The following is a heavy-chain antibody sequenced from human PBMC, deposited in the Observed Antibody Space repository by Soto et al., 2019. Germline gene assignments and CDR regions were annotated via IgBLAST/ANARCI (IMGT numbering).Heavy chain of an antibody. D-gene: IGHD6-6*01. J-gene: IGHJ6*02. CDR3: ARDLLHSSSSIGYYGMDV. Sequence: QVQLVQSGAEVKKPGSSVKVSCKASGGTFSSYAISWVRQAPGQGLEWMGGIIPIFGTANYAQKFQGRVTITADKSTSTAYMELSSLRSEDTAVYYCARDLLHSSSSIGYYGMDVWGQGTTVTVSS. CDR1: GGTFSSYA. CDR2: IIPIFGTA. V-gene: IGHV1-69*06.